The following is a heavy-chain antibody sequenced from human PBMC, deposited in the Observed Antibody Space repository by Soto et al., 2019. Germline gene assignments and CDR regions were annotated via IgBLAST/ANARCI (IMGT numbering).Heavy chain of an antibody. CDR3: ARDQHYYDSSGYYDY. CDR2: ISYDGSNK. Sequence: QVQLVESGGGVVQPGRSLRLSCAASGFTFSSYAMHWVRQAPGKGLEWVAVISYDGSNKYYADSVKGRFTISRDNSXXTLYLQMNSLRAEDTAVYYCARDQHYYDSSGYYDYWGQGTLVTVSS. J-gene: IGHJ4*02. CDR1: GFTFSSYA. D-gene: IGHD3-22*01. V-gene: IGHV3-30-3*01.